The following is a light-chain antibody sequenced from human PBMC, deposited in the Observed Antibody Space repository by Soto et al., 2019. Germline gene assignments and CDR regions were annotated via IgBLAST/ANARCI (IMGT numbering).Light chain of an antibody. V-gene: IGLV1-51*02. CDR2: ENN. CDR3: GTWDSSLGV. CDR1: SSNIGNNY. J-gene: IGLJ1*01. Sequence: QSVLTQPPSVSAAPGQKVTISCSGSSSNIGNNYVSWYQQLPGTAPKLLIYENNKRPSGIPDRFSGSKSGTSATLGITGLQTGDEADYYCGTWDSSLGVFGTGTQLTVL.